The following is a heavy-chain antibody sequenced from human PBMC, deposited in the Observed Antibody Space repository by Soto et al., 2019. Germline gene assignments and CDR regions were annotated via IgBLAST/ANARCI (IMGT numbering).Heavy chain of an antibody. D-gene: IGHD3-22*01. V-gene: IGHV3-23*01. Sequence: PGGSLRLSCAASGFTFSSYAMSWVRQAPGKGLEWVSAISGSGGSTYYADSVKGRFTISRDNSKNTLYLQMNSLRAEDTAVYYCARSLTMIVVVIPYYFDYWGQGTLVTVS. J-gene: IGHJ4*02. CDR3: ARSLTMIVVVIPYYFDY. CDR2: ISGSGGST. CDR1: GFTFSSYA.